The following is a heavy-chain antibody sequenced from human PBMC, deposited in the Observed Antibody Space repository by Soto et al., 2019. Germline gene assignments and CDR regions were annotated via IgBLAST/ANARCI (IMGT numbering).Heavy chain of an antibody. D-gene: IGHD3-3*01. CDR2: INHSGST. CDR3: ARGSHVFWCCYYIGWWFDP. J-gene: IGHJ5*02. CDR1: GGSFSGYY. V-gene: IGHV4-34*01. Sequence: QVQLQQWGAGLLKPSETLSLTCAVYGGSFSGYYWSWIRQPPGKGLEWIGEINHSGSTNYNPSLKSRFTISVFTTKIQFSLRLSSSTAADTAVYYCARGSHVFWCCYYIGWWFDPWGQGTLVTVSS.